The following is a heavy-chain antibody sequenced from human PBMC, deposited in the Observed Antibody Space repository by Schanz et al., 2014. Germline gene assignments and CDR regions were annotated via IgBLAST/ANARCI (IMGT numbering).Heavy chain of an antibody. CDR3: AKIERNED. J-gene: IGHJ4*02. Sequence: EVQLVQSGGGLVQPGGSLRLSCAASGFTFSSHWMHWVRQDPGKGLVWVARIKSDGSSTSYADSVKGRFTISRDNAKNTLYLQRDRLRAEDTAVYVCAKIERNEDWGQGTLDTVSS. CDR1: GFTFSSHW. D-gene: IGHD1-1*01. CDR2: IKSDGSST. V-gene: IGHV3-74*01.